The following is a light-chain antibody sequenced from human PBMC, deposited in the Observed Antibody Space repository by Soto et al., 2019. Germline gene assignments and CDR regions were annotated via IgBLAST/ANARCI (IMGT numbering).Light chain of an antibody. V-gene: IGKV1-39*01. CDR1: QTISSW. Sequence: DIQMTQSPSTLSASVGDRVAITCRASQTISSWLAWYQQKPGKAPQLLIYAASNLQSGVPSRFSGSGSETDFTLTISSLQPEDFATYYCQQSYTTPRTFGQGTKVDI. J-gene: IGKJ1*01. CDR3: QQSYTTPRT. CDR2: AAS.